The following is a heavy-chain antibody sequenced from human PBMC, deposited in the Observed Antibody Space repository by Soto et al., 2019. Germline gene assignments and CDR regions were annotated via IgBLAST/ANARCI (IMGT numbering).Heavy chain of an antibody. Sequence: GGSLRLSCAASGFTFSSYEMNWVRQAPGKGLEWVSYISSSGSTIYYADSVKGRFTISRDNAKNSLYLQINSLRAEDTAVYYCARGEHSSGWYPIWGQGTMVTVSS. J-gene: IGHJ3*02. D-gene: IGHD6-19*01. CDR1: GFTFSSYE. CDR2: ISSSGSTI. V-gene: IGHV3-48*03. CDR3: ARGEHSSGWYPI.